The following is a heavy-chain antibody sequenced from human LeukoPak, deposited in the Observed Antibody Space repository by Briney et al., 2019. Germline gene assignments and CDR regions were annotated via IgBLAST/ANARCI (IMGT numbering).Heavy chain of an antibody. CDR3: ARGMYRNGSGSYYHFDY. Sequence: SVKVSCKASGGTFSSYAISWVRQAPGQGLEWMGGIIPMFGTANYAQKFQGKITITADESTSTAYMELSSLRSEDTAVYYCARGMYRNGSGSYYHFDYWGQGTLVTVSS. CDR2: IIPMFGTA. CDR1: GGTFSSYA. D-gene: IGHD3-10*01. V-gene: IGHV1-69*01. J-gene: IGHJ4*02.